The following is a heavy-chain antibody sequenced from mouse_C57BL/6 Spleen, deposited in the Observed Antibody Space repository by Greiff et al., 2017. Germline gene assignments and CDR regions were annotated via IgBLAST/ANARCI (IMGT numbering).Heavy chain of an antibody. CDR2: INPYNGGT. V-gene: IGHV1-19*01. J-gene: IGHJ2*01. D-gene: IGHD2-3*01. CDR1: GYTFTDYY. CDR3: ARSFDGFLDY. Sequence: VHVKQSGPVLVKPGASVKMSCKASGYTFTDYYMNWVKQSHGKSLEWIGVINPYNGGTSYNQKFKGKATLTVDKSSSTAYMELNSLTSEDSAVYYCARSFDGFLDYWGQGTTLTVSS.